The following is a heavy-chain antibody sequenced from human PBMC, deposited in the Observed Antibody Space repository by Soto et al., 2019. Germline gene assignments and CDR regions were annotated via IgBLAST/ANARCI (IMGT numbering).Heavy chain of an antibody. CDR2: IIPMFGTA. J-gene: IGHJ6*02. Sequence: QVQLVQSGAEVKKPGSSVKVSCKASGGTFSNHAISWVRQAPGQGLEWMGGIIPMFGTADYAQKFQGRVTITADESTTTAHMELSSLRSEDSAVYYCARDDATYCGGDCYRYFFYVLDVWGQGTTVTVSS. CDR1: GGTFSNHA. CDR3: ARDDATYCGGDCYRYFFYVLDV. V-gene: IGHV1-69*01. D-gene: IGHD2-21*02.